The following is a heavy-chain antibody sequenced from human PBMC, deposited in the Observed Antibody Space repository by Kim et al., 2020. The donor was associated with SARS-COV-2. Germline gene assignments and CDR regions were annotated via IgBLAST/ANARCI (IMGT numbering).Heavy chain of an antibody. Sequence: AQKVQGRLTMNRNTSITTAYMELSSLRSEDTAVYYCARRNTVTTRTLDYWGQGTLVTVSS. CDR3: ARRNTVTTRTLDY. J-gene: IGHJ4*02. D-gene: IGHD4-17*01. V-gene: IGHV1-8*01.